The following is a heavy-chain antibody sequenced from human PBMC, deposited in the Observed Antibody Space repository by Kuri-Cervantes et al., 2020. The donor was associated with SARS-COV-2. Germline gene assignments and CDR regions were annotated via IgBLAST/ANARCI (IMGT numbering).Heavy chain of an antibody. CDR2: IYTSGST. CDR1: GGSISSGSYY. J-gene: IGHJ4*02. Sequence: CTVSGGSISSGSYYWSWIRQPAGKGLEWIGRIYTSGSTNYNPSLKSRVTISVDTSKNQFSLKLSSVTAADTAVYYCASGGSRGYFNYWGQGTLVTVSS. D-gene: IGHD3-22*01. CDR3: ASGGSRGYFNY. V-gene: IGHV4-61*02.